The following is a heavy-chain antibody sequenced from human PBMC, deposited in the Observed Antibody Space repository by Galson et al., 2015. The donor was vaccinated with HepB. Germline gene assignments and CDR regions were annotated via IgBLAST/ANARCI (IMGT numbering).Heavy chain of an antibody. J-gene: IGHJ4*02. D-gene: IGHD2-2*01. CDR2: ISYDGSNK. V-gene: IGHV3-30*18. Sequence: SLRLSCAASGFTFSSYGMHWVRQAPGKGLEWVAVISYDGSNKYYADSLKGRFTISRDNSKNTLYLQMNSLRAEDTAVYYCAKVDCSSTSCYFSNFDYWGQGTLVTVSS. CDR3: AKVDCSSTSCYFSNFDY. CDR1: GFTFSSYG.